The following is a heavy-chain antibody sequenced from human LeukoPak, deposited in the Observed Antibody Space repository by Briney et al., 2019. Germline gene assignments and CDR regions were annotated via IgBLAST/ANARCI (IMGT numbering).Heavy chain of an antibody. CDR3: ARASWVSTTDAVR. CDR1: GLSFSSFA. D-gene: IGHD1-14*01. J-gene: IGHJ4*02. V-gene: IGHV3-23*02. Sequence: GGSLRLSCAASGLSFSSFAMSWVRQGPARGLEWVSSIRGNGETFYVDSVKGRFTLSSDSSRNTVYFQLNNLRVEDTAIYYCARASWVSTTDAVRWGQGTLVTVSS. CDR2: IRGNGET.